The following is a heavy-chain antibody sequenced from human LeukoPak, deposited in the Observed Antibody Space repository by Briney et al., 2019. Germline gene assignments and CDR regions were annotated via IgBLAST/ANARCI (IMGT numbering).Heavy chain of an antibody. V-gene: IGHV3-30*02. J-gene: IGHJ4*02. D-gene: IGHD1-20*01. CDR1: GFTINEYG. Sequence: GGSLRLSCAASGFTINEYGIHWVRQAPGKGLEWVALISHDGENKFYADSVRGRFTISRDNSRNTVYLQMGSLRAEDTSLYYCATITGSPDYWGQGSLVTVSS. CDR3: ATITGSPDY. CDR2: ISHDGENK.